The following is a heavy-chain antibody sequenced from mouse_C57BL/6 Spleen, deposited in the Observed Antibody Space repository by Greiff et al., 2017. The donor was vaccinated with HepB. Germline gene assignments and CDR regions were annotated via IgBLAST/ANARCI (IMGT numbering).Heavy chain of an antibody. CDR3: ARHDYDVYAMDY. J-gene: IGHJ4*01. V-gene: IGHV2-6-1*01. Sequence: VQVVESGPGLVAPSQSLSITCTVSGFSLTSYGIHWVRQPPGKGLEWLVVIWSDGSTTYNSALKSRLSISKDNSKSQVFLKMNSLQTDDTAMYYCARHDYDVYAMDYWGQGTSVTVSS. D-gene: IGHD2-4*01. CDR2: IWSDGST. CDR1: GFSLTSYG.